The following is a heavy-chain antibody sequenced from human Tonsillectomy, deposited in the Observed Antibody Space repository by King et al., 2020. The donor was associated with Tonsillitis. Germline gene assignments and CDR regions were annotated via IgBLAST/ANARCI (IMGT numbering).Heavy chain of an antibody. CDR2: IYPGDSDT. CDR3: ARRPHYDILTGYYAAYDY. V-gene: IGHV5-51*01. CDR1: GYSFTSYW. Sequence: EVQLVESGAEVKKPGESLKISCKGSGYSFTSYWIGWVRQMPGKGLEWMGIIYPGDSDTRYSPSFQGQVTISADKSISTAYLQWGSLKASDTAMYYCARRPHYDILTGYYAAYDYWGQGTLVTVSS. D-gene: IGHD3-9*01. J-gene: IGHJ4*02.